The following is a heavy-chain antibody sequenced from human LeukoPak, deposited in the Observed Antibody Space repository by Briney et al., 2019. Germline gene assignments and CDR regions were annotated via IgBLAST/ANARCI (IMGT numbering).Heavy chain of an antibody. CDR3: ARAAVATSRGFDY. CDR2: IYTSGNT. Sequence: PSETLSLTCTVSGGSISTYYRNWIRQPAGNGLEWIGRIYTSGNTNYNPSLKSRVTMSLDTSKNQFSLKLSSVTAADTAVYYCARAAVATSRGFDYWGQGTLVTVSS. CDR1: GGSISTYY. J-gene: IGHJ4*02. V-gene: IGHV4-4*07. D-gene: IGHD4-23*01.